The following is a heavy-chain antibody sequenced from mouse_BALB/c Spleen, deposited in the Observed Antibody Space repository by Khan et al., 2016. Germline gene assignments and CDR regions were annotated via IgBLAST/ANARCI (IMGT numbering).Heavy chain of an antibody. J-gene: IGHJ3*01. CDR3: ARSLYDYDVGFAY. CDR1: GFNIKDTY. D-gene: IGHD2-4*01. Sequence: VQLQQSGAELVKPGASVKLSCTAAGFNIKDTYMHWVKQRPEQGLEWIGRIDPANGNTKYDPKFQGKATITADTSSNTAYLQLSSLTSEDTAVSSYARSLYDYDVGFAYWGQGTLVTVSA. CDR2: IDPANGNT. V-gene: IGHV14-3*02.